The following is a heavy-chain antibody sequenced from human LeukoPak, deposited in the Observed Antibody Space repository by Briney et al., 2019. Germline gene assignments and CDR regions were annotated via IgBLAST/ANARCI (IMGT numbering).Heavy chain of an antibody. Sequence: PGGSLRLSCAASGFTFSSYWMSWVRQAPGKGLEWVANIEQDGSEKYYVDSVKGRFTISRDNAKNSLYLQMNSLRAEDTAVYYCAREGWIKGYYYYMDVWGKGTTVTVSS. D-gene: IGHD5-12*01. CDR2: IEQDGSEK. CDR3: AREGWIKGYYYYMDV. CDR1: GFTFSSYW. J-gene: IGHJ6*03. V-gene: IGHV3-7*01.